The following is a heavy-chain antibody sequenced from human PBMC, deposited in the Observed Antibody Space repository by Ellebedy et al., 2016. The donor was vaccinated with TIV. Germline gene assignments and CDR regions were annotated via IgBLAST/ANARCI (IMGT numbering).Heavy chain of an antibody. CDR3: VRDPGGWGNRHFDL. CDR1: GYTFPNYD. V-gene: IGHV3-13*01. CDR2: ET. Sequence: PGGSLRLSCVGSGYTFPNYDMHWIRQRPGKGLEWVSGETHSAVSVRGRFTVSRENDKNSLFLQMNNLTAGDTAVYYCVRDPGGWGNRHFDLWGRGTLVTVSS. D-gene: IGHD6-19*01. J-gene: IGHJ2*01.